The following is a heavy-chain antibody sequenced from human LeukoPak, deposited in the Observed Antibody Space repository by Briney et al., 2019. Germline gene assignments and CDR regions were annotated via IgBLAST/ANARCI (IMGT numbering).Heavy chain of an antibody. CDR2: ISGSGGST. Sequence: PGGSLRHSCAASGFTFSSYGMSWVRQAPGKGLEWVSAISGSGGSTYYADSVKGRFTISRDNSKNTLYLQMNSLRAEDMAVYYCARVKGTGDKNAFDIWGQGTMVTVSS. J-gene: IGHJ3*02. CDR3: ARVKGTGDKNAFDI. V-gene: IGHV3-23*01. CDR1: GFTFSSYG. D-gene: IGHD7-27*01.